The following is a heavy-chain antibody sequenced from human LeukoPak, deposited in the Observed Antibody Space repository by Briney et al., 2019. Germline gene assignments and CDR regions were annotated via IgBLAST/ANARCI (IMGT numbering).Heavy chain of an antibody. V-gene: IGHV4-4*07. CDR3: ALTPGYYDSSGYYY. Sequence: SETLSLTCTVSGGSISSYYWSWIRQPAGKGLEWIGRIYTSGSTNYNPSLKSRVTMSVDTSKNQFPLKLSSVTAADTAVYYCALTPGYYDSSGYYYWGQGTLVTVSS. D-gene: IGHD3-22*01. CDR2: IYTSGST. J-gene: IGHJ4*02. CDR1: GGSISSYY.